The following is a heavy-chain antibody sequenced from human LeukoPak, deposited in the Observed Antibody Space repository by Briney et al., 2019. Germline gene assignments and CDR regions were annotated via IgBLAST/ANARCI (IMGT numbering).Heavy chain of an antibody. V-gene: IGHV3-66*01. CDR2: IYSGGST. CDR3: ARGRDPQWLPLDY. J-gene: IGHJ4*02. CDR1: GFTVSSNY. Sequence: GGSLRLSCAASGFTVSSNYMGWVRQAPGKGLEWVSVIYSGGSTYYADSVKGRFTISRDNSKNTLYLQMNSLRAEDTAVYYCARGRDPQWLPLDYWGQGTLVTVSS. D-gene: IGHD5-12*01.